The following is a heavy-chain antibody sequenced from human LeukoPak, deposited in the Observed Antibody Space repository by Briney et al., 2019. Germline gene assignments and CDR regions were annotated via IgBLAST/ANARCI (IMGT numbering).Heavy chain of an antibody. CDR3: ARDYQVVPAANQLDWFDP. CDR2: ISSSSSYI. J-gene: IGHJ5*02. V-gene: IGHV3-21*01. D-gene: IGHD2-2*01. Sequence: GGSLRLSCAASGFTFSSYSMNWVRQAPGKGLEWVSSISSSSSYIYYAGSVKGRFTISRDNAKNSLYLQMNSLRAEDTAVYYCARDYQVVPAANQLDWFDPWGQGTLVTVSS. CDR1: GFTFSSYS.